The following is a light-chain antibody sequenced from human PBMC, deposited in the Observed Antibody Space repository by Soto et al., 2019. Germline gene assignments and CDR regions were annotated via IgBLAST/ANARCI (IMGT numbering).Light chain of an antibody. J-gene: IGLJ1*01. CDR2: DVS. Sequence: QSVLTQPASVSGSPGQSITISCTGTSSDVGGYNYVSWYQQHPGKAPKLMIYDVSNRPSGVTNRFSGSKSGNTASLTISGLQAEDDSDYYCSSYTSSSTLYFFGTGTIVTVL. CDR3: SSYTSSSTLYF. CDR1: SSDVGGYNY. V-gene: IGLV2-14*01.